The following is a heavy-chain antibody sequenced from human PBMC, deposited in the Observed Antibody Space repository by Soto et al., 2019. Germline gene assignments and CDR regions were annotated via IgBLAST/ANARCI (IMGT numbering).Heavy chain of an antibody. CDR1: GFTFGDYA. V-gene: IGHV3-9*01. Sequence: EVQLVESGGGLVQPGRSLRLSCIASGFTFGDYAMHWVRQAPGKGLEWVSGISWNSGTRGYADSVKGRLTISRDDAKNPLYLQMNTLSTEDTALHYCTKGKDLLVLGYAVDVWGHGTMVTVSS. J-gene: IGHJ6*02. CDR3: TKGKDLLVLGYAVDV. CDR2: ISWNSGTR. D-gene: IGHD2-15*01.